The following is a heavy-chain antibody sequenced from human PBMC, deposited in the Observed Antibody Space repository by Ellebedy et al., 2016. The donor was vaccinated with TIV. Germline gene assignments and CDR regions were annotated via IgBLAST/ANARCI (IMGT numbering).Heavy chain of an antibody. J-gene: IGHJ4*02. V-gene: IGHV4-34*01. Sequence: SETLSLXXAVYAGSFSGNFWSWIRQSPGKGLEWIGEADHRGNTKYNPSLRSQITISTDPSKNQFSLKLSSLTAADTAVYFCARGLGPIGYCTSTSCYWDSWGQGTLVTVSS. D-gene: IGHD2-2*01. CDR1: AGSFSGNF. CDR3: ARGLGPIGYCTSTSCYWDS. CDR2: ADHRGNT.